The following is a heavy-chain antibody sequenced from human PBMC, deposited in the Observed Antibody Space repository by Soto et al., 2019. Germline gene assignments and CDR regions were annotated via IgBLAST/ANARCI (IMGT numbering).Heavy chain of an antibody. CDR2: IGGSGSTT. Sequence: PGGSLRLSCETSGFTFGNYGMGWIRQAPGKGLEWLAYIGGSGSTTYYTDSVKGRFAISRDNARTSLYLQINSLRVEDSAVYYCARSSLTYFEFWGQGTLVTVSS. J-gene: IGHJ4*02. CDR1: GFTFGNYG. V-gene: IGHV3-11*01. CDR3: ARSSLTYFEF.